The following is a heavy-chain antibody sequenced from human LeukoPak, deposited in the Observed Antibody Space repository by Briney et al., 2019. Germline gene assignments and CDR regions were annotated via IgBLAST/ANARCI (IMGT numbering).Heavy chain of an antibody. V-gene: IGHV3-21*01. CDR1: RFTFNSYT. Sequence: GGSLRLSCAAPRFTFNSYTMSWVRQAPGKGLEWVSSISSSSNYIYYADSVKGRFTISRDNAKNSLYLQMNSLRAEDTAVYYCAELGITMIGGVWGKGTTVTISS. D-gene: IGHD3-10*02. CDR2: ISSSSNYI. CDR3: AELGITMIGGV. J-gene: IGHJ6*04.